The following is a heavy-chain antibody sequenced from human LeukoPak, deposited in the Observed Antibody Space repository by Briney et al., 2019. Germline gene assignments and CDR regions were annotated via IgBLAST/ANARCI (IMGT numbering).Heavy chain of an antibody. CDR1: GFTFSSYA. CDR3: AKEGAFVVVPAASRGRYYYGMDV. J-gene: IGHJ6*02. Sequence: PGGSLRLSCAASGFTFSSYAMSWVRQAPGKGLEWVSAISGSGGSTYYADSVKGRFTISRDNSKYTLYLQMNSLRAEDTAVYYCAKEGAFVVVPAASRGRYYYGMDVWGQGTTVTVSS. CDR2: ISGSGGST. V-gene: IGHV3-23*01. D-gene: IGHD2-2*01.